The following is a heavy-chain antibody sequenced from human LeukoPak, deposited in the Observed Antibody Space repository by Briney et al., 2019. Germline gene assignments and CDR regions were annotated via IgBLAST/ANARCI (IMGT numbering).Heavy chain of an antibody. CDR1: GYTFIDDY. CDR2: IKPNSGGT. J-gene: IGHJ5*02. D-gene: IGHD6-19*01. CDR3: ARDRSSGWYSWFDP. V-gene: IGHV1-2*02. Sequence: ASVKVSCKASGYTFIDDYIYWVRQAPGQGLEWMGWIKPNSGGTKYAQKFQGSVTMTRDTSISTAYMDLSKLRSDDTAVYYCARDRSSGWYSWFDPWGQGTLVTVSS.